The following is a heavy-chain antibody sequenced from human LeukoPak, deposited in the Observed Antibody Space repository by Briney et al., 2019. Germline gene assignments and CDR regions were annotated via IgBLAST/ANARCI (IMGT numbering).Heavy chain of an antibody. CDR1: GFTFTSYW. CDR2: INWYGST. D-gene: IGHD1-1*01. J-gene: IGHJ4*02. CDR3: VRHQGGTTYDY. V-gene: IGHV4-59*08. Sequence: PGGSLRLSCAASGFTFTSYWMTWVRQAPGKGLEWIGHINWYGSTDYNPSLKSRVTMSVDASRNQFSLKVTSVTAADTAVYYCVRHQGGTTYDYWGQGTLVIVSS.